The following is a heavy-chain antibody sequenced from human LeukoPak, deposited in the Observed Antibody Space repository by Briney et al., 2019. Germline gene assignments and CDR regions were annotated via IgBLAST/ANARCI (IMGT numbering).Heavy chain of an antibody. CDR2: IYHSGST. D-gene: IGHD1-26*01. Sequence: ASGTLSLTCAVSGGSISSSNWWSWVRQRPGKGLEWIGEIYHSGSTNYNPSLKSRVTISVDKSKNQFSLKLSSVTAADTAVYYCARSFSGSWDFDYRGQGTLVTVSS. CDR3: ARSFSGSWDFDY. CDR1: GGSISSSNW. V-gene: IGHV4-4*02. J-gene: IGHJ4*02.